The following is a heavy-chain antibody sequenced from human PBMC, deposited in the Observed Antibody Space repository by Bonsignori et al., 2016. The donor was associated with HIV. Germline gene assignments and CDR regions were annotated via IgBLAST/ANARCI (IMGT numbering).Heavy chain of an antibody. D-gene: IGHD6-13*01. CDR2: ISAYNGNT. CDR3: ARDLRLSRLAATGMLGY. CDR1: GYTFTSYS. V-gene: IGHV1-18*01. J-gene: IGHJ4*02. Sequence: ASVKVSCKASGYTFTSYSFSWVRQAPGQGLEWMGCISAYNGNTNYAQKLQGRVTMTTDTSTSTAYMELRSLRSDDTAVYYCARDLRLSRLAATGMLGYWGQGTLVTVS.